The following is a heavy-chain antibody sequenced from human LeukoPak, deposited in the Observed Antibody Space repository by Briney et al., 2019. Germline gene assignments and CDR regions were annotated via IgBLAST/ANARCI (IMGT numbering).Heavy chain of an antibody. D-gene: IGHD3-22*01. CDR3: AADDSSGFDAFDI. Sequence: TGGSLRLSCAASGFTFSNYWMSWVRKAPGKGLEWVANIKEDGSENDYVDSVKGRFTISRDNAKNSLYLQLNSLTAEDTAVYYCAADDSSGFDAFDIWGQGTMVTVSS. CDR2: IKEDGSEN. CDR1: GFTFSNYW. V-gene: IGHV3-7*01. J-gene: IGHJ3*02.